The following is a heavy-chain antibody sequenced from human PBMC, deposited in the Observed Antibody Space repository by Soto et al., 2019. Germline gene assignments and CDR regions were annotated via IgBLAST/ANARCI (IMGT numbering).Heavy chain of an antibody. Sequence: QVPLVESGGGVFQPGMSLRLSCAASGFTFSSYGMHWVRQAPRKGLEWVVVISYDGSNKYYADAVKGRFTLSRDNSKNTLYLQMNSLGAEDTDVYYCAKDRLNIGYDPPAGDWGQGTLVTVSS. D-gene: IGHD5-12*01. V-gene: IGHV3-30*18. J-gene: IGHJ4*02. CDR2: ISYDGSNK. CDR1: GFTFSSYG. CDR3: AKDRLNIGYDPPAGD.